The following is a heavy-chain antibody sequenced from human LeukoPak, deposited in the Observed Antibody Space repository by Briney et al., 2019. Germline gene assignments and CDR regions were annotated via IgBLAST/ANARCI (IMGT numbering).Heavy chain of an antibody. D-gene: IGHD6-19*01. V-gene: IGHV5-51*01. J-gene: IGHJ1*01. CDR3: ARSSDWYDSVEYFQH. Sequence: GESLKISCKGSGYSFTSYWIGWVRQMPGKGLEWMGIIYPGDSDTRYSPSFQGQVTISADKSISTAYLQWSGLKASDTAMYYCARSSDWYDSVEYFQHWGQGTLVTVSS. CDR1: GYSFTSYW. CDR2: IYPGDSDT.